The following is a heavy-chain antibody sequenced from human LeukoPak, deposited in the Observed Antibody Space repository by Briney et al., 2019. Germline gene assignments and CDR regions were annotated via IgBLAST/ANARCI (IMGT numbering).Heavy chain of an antibody. CDR3: ARDLRSYSSGWYDYYYYYMDV. D-gene: IGHD6-19*01. CDR2: ISSSSSYI. V-gene: IGHV3-21*01. J-gene: IGHJ6*03. Sequence: PGGSLRLSCAASGFTLSTYSMNWVRQAPGKGLEWVSSISSSSSYIYYADSVKGRFTISRDNAKNSLYLQMNSLRAEDTAVYYCARDLRSYSSGWYDYYYYYMDVWGKGTTVTVSS. CDR1: GFTLSTYS.